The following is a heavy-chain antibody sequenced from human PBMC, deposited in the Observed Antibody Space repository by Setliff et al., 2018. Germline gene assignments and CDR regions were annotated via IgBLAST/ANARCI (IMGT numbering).Heavy chain of an antibody. CDR1: GFSFSSSW. CDR2: IRPDGSGN. V-gene: IGHV3-7*01. D-gene: IGHD2-21*01. J-gene: IGHJ3*02. Sequence: GGSLRLSCSASGFSFSSSWMAWVRQAPGQGLEWVADIRPDGSGNFYADAVRGRFTASKDNARNSLFLQMNSLSVEDTAMYYCARDPEGGEFDIWGRGTLVTVSS. CDR3: ARDPEGGEFDI.